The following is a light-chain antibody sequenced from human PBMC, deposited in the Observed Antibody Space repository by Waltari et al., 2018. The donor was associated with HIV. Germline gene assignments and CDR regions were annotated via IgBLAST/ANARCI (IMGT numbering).Light chain of an antibody. V-gene: IGLV2-14*03. Sequence: QSALTQPASVSGSPGQSITISCIGSSNDVGAYNHVAWYQQHPDKAPKLLIYDVTNRPPGVSNRFSCSKSGNTASLAISGLQAEDEADYFCTAYKYSTRSYVFGTGTKVTVL. CDR1: SNDVGAYNH. CDR2: DVT. CDR3: TAYKYSTRSYV. J-gene: IGLJ1*01.